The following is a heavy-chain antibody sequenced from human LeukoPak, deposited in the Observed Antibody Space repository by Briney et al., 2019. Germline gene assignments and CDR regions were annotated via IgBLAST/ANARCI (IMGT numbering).Heavy chain of an antibody. D-gene: IGHD2-8*01. J-gene: IGHJ6*03. Sequence: PGGSLRLSCAASGFTFSSYGMHWVRQAPGKGLEWVAFIRYDGSNKYYADSVKGRFIISRDSSKNILYLQLNSLRAEDTAVYYCAKDRCSNGIGCYYYYMDVWGKGTTVTISS. CDR3: AKDRCSNGIGCYYYYMDV. V-gene: IGHV3-30*02. CDR2: IRYDGSNK. CDR1: GFTFSSYG.